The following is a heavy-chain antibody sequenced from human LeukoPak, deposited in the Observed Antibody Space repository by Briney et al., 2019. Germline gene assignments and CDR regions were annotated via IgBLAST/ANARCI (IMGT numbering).Heavy chain of an antibody. CDR1: GGSISSYY. V-gene: IGHV4-59*01. CDR3: ARKPERYYYGSGSPLYFDY. CDR2: IYYSGST. D-gene: IGHD3-10*01. J-gene: IGHJ4*02. Sequence: SETLSLTCTVSGGSISSYYWSWIRQPPGKGLEWIGYIYYSGSTNYNPSLKSRVAISVDTSKNQFSLKLSSVTAADTAVYYCARKPERYYYGSGSPLYFDYWGQGTLVTVSS.